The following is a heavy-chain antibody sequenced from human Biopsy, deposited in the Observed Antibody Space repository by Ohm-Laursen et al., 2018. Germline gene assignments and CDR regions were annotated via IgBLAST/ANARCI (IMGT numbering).Heavy chain of an antibody. D-gene: IGHD3-9*01. CDR1: GGTFSNYG. CDR3: ATKLTGYFHH. J-gene: IGHJ1*01. Sequence: SVKVSCKAPGGTFSNYGVNWVRQAPGQGLEWLGGNIPILGTGNYAQKFQDRVTVAADTPTSTATMELRSLRPDDTAVYYCATKLTGYFHHWGQGTLVIVSS. V-gene: IGHV1-69*06. CDR2: NIPILGTG.